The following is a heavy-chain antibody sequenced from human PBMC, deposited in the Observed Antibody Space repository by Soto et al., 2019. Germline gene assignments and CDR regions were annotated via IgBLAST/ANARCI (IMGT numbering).Heavy chain of an antibody. CDR1: GGSISSYY. V-gene: IGHV4-59*01. CDR3: ARDRSGVLDY. J-gene: IGHJ4*02. Sequence: SGTLSLTCTVSGGSISSYYWSWIRQPPGKGLEWIGYIYYSGSTNYNASLKSRVTISVDTSKNQFSLKLSSVTAAGTAVYYWARDRSGVLDYWGQGTLVTVSS. CDR2: IYYSGST. D-gene: IGHD2-8*02.